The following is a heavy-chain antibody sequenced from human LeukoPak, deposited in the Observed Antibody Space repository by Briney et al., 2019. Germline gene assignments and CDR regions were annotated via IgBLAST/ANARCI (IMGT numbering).Heavy chain of an antibody. D-gene: IGHD3-10*01. V-gene: IGHV3-23*01. CDR3: ATTRGFGIRENWFDP. J-gene: IGHJ5*02. Sequence: LGGSLRLSCAASGFTFSSYAMSWVRQAPGKGLEWVSAISGSGGSTYYADSVKGWFTISRDNSKNTLYLQMNSLRAEDTAVYYCATTRGFGIRENWFDPWGQGTLVTVSS. CDR2: ISGSGGST. CDR1: GFTFSSYA.